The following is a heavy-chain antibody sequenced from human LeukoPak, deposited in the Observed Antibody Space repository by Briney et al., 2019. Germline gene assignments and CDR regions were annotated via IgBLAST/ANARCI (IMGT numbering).Heavy chain of an antibody. CDR1: GYTFTSYY. J-gene: IGHJ6*02. CDR2: INPSGGST. CDR3: ARDRYYDSSGYYLPYYYYGMDV. Sequence: ASVKVSCKASGYTFTSYYMHWVRQAPGQGLEWMGIINPSGGSTSYAQKFQGRVTITADESTSTAYMELSSLRSEDTAVYYCARDRYYDSSGYYLPYYYYGMDVWGQGTTVTVSS. D-gene: IGHD3-22*01. V-gene: IGHV1-46*01.